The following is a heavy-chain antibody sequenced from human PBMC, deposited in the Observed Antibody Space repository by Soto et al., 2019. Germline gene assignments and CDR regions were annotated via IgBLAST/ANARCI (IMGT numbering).Heavy chain of an antibody. V-gene: IGHV1-3*01. D-gene: IGHD3-22*01. CDR3: ARGDSSGWYRNAFDI. Sequence: QVQLVQSGAEVKKPGASVKVSCKASGYTFTSYAMHWVRQAPGQRLEWMGWINAGNGNTKYSQKFQGRVTITRDTSASTAYMELSSLRSEDTAVYYCARGDSSGWYRNAFDIWGQGTMVTVSS. J-gene: IGHJ3*02. CDR1: GYTFTSYA. CDR2: INAGNGNT.